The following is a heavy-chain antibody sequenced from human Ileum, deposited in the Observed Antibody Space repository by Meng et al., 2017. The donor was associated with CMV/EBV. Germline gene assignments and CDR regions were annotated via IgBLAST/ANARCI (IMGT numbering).Heavy chain of an antibody. Sequence: SGGYISSGDYYWSWTRQPPGKGLEWIGYIYYSGSTYYNPSLKSRVTISVDTSKNQFSLKLSSVTAADTAVYYCARDGGGVSYNWFDPWCQGTLVTVSS. V-gene: IGHV4-30-4*08. CDR3: ARDGGGVSYNWFDP. CDR2: IYYSGST. J-gene: IGHJ5*02. D-gene: IGHD3-16*01. CDR1: GGYISSGDYY.